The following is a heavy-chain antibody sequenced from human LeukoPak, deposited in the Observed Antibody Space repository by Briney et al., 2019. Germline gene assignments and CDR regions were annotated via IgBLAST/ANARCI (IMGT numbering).Heavy chain of an antibody. CDR3: ARDRGYGFAPPYSTFDY. D-gene: IGHD5-18*01. Sequence: NPSETLSLTCTISGGSIDSYYWSWIRQPPGKGLEWIGYISYSGSTNYNPSLKSRVTISLDTSKNQFSLKVTSVTAADTAVYYWARDRGYGFAPPYSTFDYWARGPLFPVPS. CDR2: ISYSGST. J-gene: IGHJ4*02. V-gene: IGHV4-59*01. CDR1: GGSIDSYY.